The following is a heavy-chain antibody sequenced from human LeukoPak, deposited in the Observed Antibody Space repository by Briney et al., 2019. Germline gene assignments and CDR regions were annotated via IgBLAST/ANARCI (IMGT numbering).Heavy chain of an antibody. CDR1: GGTFIIYA. D-gene: IGHD2-2*01. Sequence: AAVTVSFKGSGGTFIIYAISWVRQAPGQGKEWMGGIIPIFGRANYSQKFQGRVTITADKSTSTAYMELSSLRSEDTAVYYCARGHPTVVPAASMDVWGQGTTVTVSS. CDR3: ARGHPTVVPAASMDV. CDR2: IIPIFGRA. J-gene: IGHJ6*02. V-gene: IGHV1-69*06.